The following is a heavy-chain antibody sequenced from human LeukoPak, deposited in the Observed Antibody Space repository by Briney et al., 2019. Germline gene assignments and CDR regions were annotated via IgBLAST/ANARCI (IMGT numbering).Heavy chain of an antibody. J-gene: IGHJ3*02. CDR2: IYYSGST. CDR1: GGSISSYY. V-gene: IGHV4-59*01. CDR3: ARTITMVRGAPTGAFDI. Sequence: SETLSLTCTVSGGSISSYYWSWIRQPPGEGLEWIGYIYYSGSTNYNPSLKSRVTISVDTSKNQFSLKLSSVTAADTAVYYCARTITMVRGAPTGAFDIWGQGTMVTVSS. D-gene: IGHD3-10*01.